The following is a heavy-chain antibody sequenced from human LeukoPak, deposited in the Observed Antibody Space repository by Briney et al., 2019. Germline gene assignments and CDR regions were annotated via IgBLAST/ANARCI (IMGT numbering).Heavy chain of an antibody. J-gene: IGHJ6*03. D-gene: IGHD6-6*01. CDR3: ARDPASSPYYYYMDV. Sequence: SGTLSLTCTVSGGSISSYYWSWIRQPPGKGLEWIGYIYYSGSTNYNPSLKSRVTISVDTSKNQFSLKLSSVTAADTAVYYCARDPASSPYYYYMDVWGKGTTVTVSS. CDR1: GGSISSYY. CDR2: IYYSGST. V-gene: IGHV4-59*01.